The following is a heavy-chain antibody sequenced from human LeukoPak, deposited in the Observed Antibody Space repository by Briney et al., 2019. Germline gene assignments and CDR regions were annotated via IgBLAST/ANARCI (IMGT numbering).Heavy chain of an antibody. Sequence: SGGSLRLSCVGSGYSFDEYAMHWVRQAPGKGLEWVSGINWKSDKIGYADSVKGRFTISRDNSKNSLYLRMNSLRVEDTALYYCAKDRYCTSSSCPIDYWGQGTMVTVSS. CDR3: AKDRYCTSSSCPIDY. D-gene: IGHD2-2*01. CDR2: INWKSDKI. CDR1: GYSFDEYA. V-gene: IGHV3-9*01. J-gene: IGHJ4*02.